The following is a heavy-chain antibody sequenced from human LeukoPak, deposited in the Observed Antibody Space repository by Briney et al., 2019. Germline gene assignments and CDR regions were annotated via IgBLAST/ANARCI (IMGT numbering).Heavy chain of an antibody. V-gene: IGHV4-59*01. CDR1: GGSISSYY. CDR3: ARTYGSSELGYFDL. Sequence: SETLSLTCTVSGGSISSYYWSWIRQPPGRGLEWIGYIYYSGSTNYSPSLKSRLTISVDTSKNQFFLKLSSVTAADTAVYYCARTYGSSELGYFDLWGRGTLVTVSS. J-gene: IGHJ2*01. CDR2: IYYSGST. D-gene: IGHD6-13*01.